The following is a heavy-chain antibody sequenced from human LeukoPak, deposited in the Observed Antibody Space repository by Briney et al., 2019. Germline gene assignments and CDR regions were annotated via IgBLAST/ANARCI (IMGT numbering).Heavy chain of an antibody. CDR2: IYYSGST. D-gene: IGHD4-17*01. CDR3: AREGDYGDYHLDY. CDR1: GGSISSGDYY. J-gene: IGHJ4*02. Sequence: PSQTLSLTCTVSGGSISSGDYYWSWIRQPPGKGLEWLGYIYYSGSTYYNPSPKSRVTISVDTSKNQLSLRLYSVTAADTAVYYCAREGDYGDYHLDYWGQGTLVTVSS. V-gene: IGHV4-30-4*01.